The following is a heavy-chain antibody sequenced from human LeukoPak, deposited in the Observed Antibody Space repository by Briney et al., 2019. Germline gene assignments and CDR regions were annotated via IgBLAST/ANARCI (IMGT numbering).Heavy chain of an antibody. Sequence: ASVKVSCKASGYTFTTYNINWVRQAPGQGLEWMGWITADNGNTNYAQKFQGRVTMTTDTSTSTVYMELSSLRSEDTAVYYCARDNGVDGSGYVIDYWGQGTLVTVSS. D-gene: IGHD3-22*01. CDR2: ITADNGNT. CDR3: ARDNGVDGSGYVIDY. CDR1: GYTFTTYN. J-gene: IGHJ4*02. V-gene: IGHV1-18*01.